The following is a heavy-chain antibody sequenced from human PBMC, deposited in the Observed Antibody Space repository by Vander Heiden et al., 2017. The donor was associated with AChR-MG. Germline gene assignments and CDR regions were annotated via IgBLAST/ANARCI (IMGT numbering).Heavy chain of an antibody. Sequence: QVQLQQWGAGLLKPSETLSLTCAVYGGSFSGYYWSWIRQPPGKGLEWIGEINHSGSTNYNPSLKSRVTISVDTSKNQFSRKLSSVTAAETAVYYCARGSDLICVGVTQSYMDVWGKGTTVTVSS. D-gene: IGHD3-3*01. V-gene: IGHV4-34*01. CDR2: INHSGST. J-gene: IGHJ6*03. CDR1: GGSFSGYY. CDR3: ARGSDLICVGVTQSYMDV.